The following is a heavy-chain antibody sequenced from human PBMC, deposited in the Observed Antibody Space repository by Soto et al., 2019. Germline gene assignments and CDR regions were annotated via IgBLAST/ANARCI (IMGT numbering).Heavy chain of an antibody. D-gene: IGHD3-10*01. CDR2: IIPIFGTA. CDR3: ARGGAYGSGSYGMDV. Sequence: VKVSCKASGGTFSSYAISWARQAPGQGLEWMGGIIPIFGTANYAQKFQGRVTITADESTSTAYMELSSLRSGDTAVYYCARGGAYGSGSYGMDVWGQGTTVTVSS. V-gene: IGHV1-69*01. J-gene: IGHJ6*02. CDR1: GGTFSSYA.